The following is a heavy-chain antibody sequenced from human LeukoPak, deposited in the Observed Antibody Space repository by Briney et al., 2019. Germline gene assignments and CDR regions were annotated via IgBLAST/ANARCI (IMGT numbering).Heavy chain of an antibody. CDR2: GNQDGSEI. CDR1: GFFFNPYW. V-gene: IGHV3-7*03. CDR3: ARGRDVDS. Sequence: GGSLRLSCVTSGFFFNPYWMSWVRQAPGKGLEWVANGNQDGSEIYYVDSVKGRFIMSRDNTKNSFYLQMSSLRVEDTAVYYCARGRDVDSWGQGTLVTVSS. J-gene: IGHJ5*01.